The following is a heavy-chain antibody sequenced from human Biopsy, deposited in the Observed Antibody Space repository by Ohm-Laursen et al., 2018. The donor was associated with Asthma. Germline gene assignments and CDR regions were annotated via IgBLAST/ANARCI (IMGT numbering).Heavy chain of an antibody. CDR3: AKESGSNYAFDI. D-gene: IGHD1-1*01. CDR2: ISYDGSNK. V-gene: IGHV3-30*18. J-gene: IGHJ3*02. Sequence: SLRLSCAASGFTFSSYGMHWVRQAPRKGLEWVAVISYDGSNKYYADSVKGRFTISRDNSKNTLYLQMNSLRAEDTAVYYCAKESGSNYAFDIWGQGTMVTVSS. CDR1: GFTFSSYG.